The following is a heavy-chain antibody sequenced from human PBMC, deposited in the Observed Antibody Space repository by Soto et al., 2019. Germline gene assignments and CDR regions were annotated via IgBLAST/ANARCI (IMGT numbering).Heavy chain of an antibody. CDR1: GYTFTSYY. CDR2: INPSGGST. CDR3: ARETGLAYCGGDAYARHEHDDYYGMDV. V-gene: IGHV1-46*01. D-gene: IGHD2-21*02. Sequence: SVQVSCKASGYTFTSYYMHWVRQAPGQGIEWMGIINPSGGSTSYAQKFQGRITMTRDTSTSTVYMELSSLRSEDTAVYYCARETGLAYCGGDAYARHEHDDYYGMDVWG. J-gene: IGHJ6*02.